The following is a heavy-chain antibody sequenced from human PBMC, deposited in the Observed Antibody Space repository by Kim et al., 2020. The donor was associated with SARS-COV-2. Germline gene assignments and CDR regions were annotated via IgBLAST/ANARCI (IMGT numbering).Heavy chain of an antibody. Sequence: ADSVKGRFTISRDNSKNTLYLQMNSLRAEDTAVYYCAKGIGRAAAGIDYWGQGTLVTVSS. D-gene: IGHD6-13*01. V-gene: IGHV3-23*01. CDR3: AKGIGRAAAGIDY. J-gene: IGHJ4*02.